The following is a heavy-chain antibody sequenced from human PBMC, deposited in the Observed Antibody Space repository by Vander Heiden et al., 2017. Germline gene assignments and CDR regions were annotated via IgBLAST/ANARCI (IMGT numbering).Heavy chain of an antibody. D-gene: IGHD1-26*01. CDR1: GFTFSSYG. J-gene: IGHJ4*02. V-gene: IGHV3-30*18. Sequence: QVQLVESGGGVVQPGRSLRLSCAASGFTFSSYGMHWVRQAPGKGLEWLAVISYDGSNKYYADSVKGRFTISRDNSKNTLYLQMNSLRAEDTAVYYCAKVFSVGATYFDYWGQGTLVTVSS. CDR2: ISYDGSNK. CDR3: AKVFSVGATYFDY.